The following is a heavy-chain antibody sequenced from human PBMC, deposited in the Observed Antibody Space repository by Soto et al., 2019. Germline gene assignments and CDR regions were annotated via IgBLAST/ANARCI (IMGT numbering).Heavy chain of an antibody. V-gene: IGHV4-59*01. CDR1: GGSISSYY. D-gene: IGHD3-22*01. Sequence: PSETLSLTCTVSGGSISSYYWSWIRQPPGKGLEWIGYIYYSGSTNYNPSLKSRVTISVDTSKNQFSLKLSSVTAADTAVYYCARGRYDSSGYYYDYFDYWGQGTPVTVSS. J-gene: IGHJ4*02. CDR2: IYYSGST. CDR3: ARGRYDSSGYYYDYFDY.